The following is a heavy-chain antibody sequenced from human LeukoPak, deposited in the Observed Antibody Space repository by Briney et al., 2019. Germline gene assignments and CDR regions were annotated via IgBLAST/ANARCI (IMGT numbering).Heavy chain of an antibody. D-gene: IGHD5-18*01. V-gene: IGHV3-74*01. J-gene: IGHJ4*02. Sequence: GGSLRLSCAASGFTFSNHWMHWVRQAPGKGLMWVSRINRDGSRTDYADSVKGRFTISRDDAKNTLYLQVNSLRAEDTAVYFCARGGSDTAMAHDYWGQGTLVTVSS. CDR1: GFTFSNHW. CDR3: ARGGSDTAMAHDY. CDR2: INRDGSRT.